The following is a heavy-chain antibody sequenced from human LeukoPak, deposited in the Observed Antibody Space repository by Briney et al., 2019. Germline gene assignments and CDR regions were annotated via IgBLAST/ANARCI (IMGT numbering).Heavy chain of an antibody. CDR3: ARGSGIVGAYYYYYGMDV. J-gene: IGHJ6*02. Sequence: SETLSLTCAVYGGSFSGYYWSWIRQPPGKGLEWIGEINHSGSTNYNPSLKSRVTITVDTTGNQFSLNLKSMTTADTAVYFCARGSGIVGAYYYYYGMDVWGQGTTVTVSS. D-gene: IGHD1-26*01. CDR1: GGSFSGYY. CDR2: INHSGST. V-gene: IGHV4-34*01.